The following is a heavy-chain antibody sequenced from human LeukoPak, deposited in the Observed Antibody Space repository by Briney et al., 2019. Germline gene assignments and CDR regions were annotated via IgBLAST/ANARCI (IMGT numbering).Heavy chain of an antibody. D-gene: IGHD6-13*01. CDR1: GFTFSSYS. CDR2: ISSGSSYI. J-gene: IGHJ4*02. Sequence: PGGSLRLSCAASGFTFSSYSMNWVRQAPGKGLEWVSSISSGSSYIYYADSVKGRFTISRDNAKNSLYLQMNSLRAEDTAVYYCARDGQYGSSWGFDYWGQGTLVTVSS. CDR3: ARDGQYGSSWGFDY. V-gene: IGHV3-21*01.